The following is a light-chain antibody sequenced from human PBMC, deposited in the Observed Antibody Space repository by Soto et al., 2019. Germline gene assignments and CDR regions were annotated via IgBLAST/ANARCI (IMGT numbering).Light chain of an antibody. J-gene: IGKJ2*01. V-gene: IGKV3-20*01. CDR2: GAS. CDR1: QSVSSSY. CDR3: QQYGSSPNT. Sequence: EIVLTQSPGTLSLSPGERATLSCRASQSVSSSYLAWYQQKPGQAPRLLIYGASSRATGIPDRFSGSGSGTDFTLTISRLEPDDFAVYYCQQYGSSPNTFGQRTKLEIK.